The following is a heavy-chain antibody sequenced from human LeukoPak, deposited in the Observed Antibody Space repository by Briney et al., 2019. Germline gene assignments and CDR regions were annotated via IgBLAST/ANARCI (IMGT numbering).Heavy chain of an antibody. V-gene: IGHV4-34*01. CDR2: INHSGST. J-gene: IGHJ3*02. Sequence: SETLSLTCAVYGGSFSGYSWSWIRQPPGKGLEWIGEINHSGSTNQNPSLKSRVTISVDTSKNQFSLKLSSVTAADTAVYYCARPQTGAAFDTWGQGTMVIVSS. CDR3: ARPQTGAAFDT. CDR1: GGSFSGYS. D-gene: IGHD1-14*01.